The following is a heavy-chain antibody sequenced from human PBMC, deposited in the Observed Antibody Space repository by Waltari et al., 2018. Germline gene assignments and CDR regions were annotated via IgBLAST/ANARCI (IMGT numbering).Heavy chain of an antibody. CDR1: GGSVSTYY. J-gene: IGHJ6*03. V-gene: IGHV4-59*02. CDR3: ARWVNYDASGPLLGYYMDV. Sequence: QVQLQQSGPRLVKPSATLSLTCSVSGGSVSTYYWNWIRQSPGKGLESIGYIFYGGSTKYNPSLESRVSISLDTSKNQFSLKLSSVTAADTAVYYCARWVNYDASGPLLGYYMDVWGKGTTVTVSS. CDR2: IFYGGST. D-gene: IGHD3-22*01.